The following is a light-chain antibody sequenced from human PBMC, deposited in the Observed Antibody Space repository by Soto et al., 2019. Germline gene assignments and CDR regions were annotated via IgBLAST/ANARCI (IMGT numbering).Light chain of an antibody. V-gene: IGLV2-14*03. Sequence: QSALTQPASVSGSPGQSITISCTGTSSDVGGYEHVSWYQQHPGKVPKLLIYDVSNRPSGVSNRFSASKSDNTASLTISGLLAEDEADYYCSSYSTAGTPKDLFGTGTKLTVL. CDR2: DVS. CDR1: SSDVGGYEH. CDR3: SSYSTAGTPKDL. J-gene: IGLJ1*01.